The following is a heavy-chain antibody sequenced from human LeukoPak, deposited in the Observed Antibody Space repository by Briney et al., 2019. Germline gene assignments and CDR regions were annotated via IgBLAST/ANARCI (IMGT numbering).Heavy chain of an antibody. Sequence: ASVKVSCKSSGYTFTSYYMHRVRQAPGQGLEWMGIINPSGGSTSYAQKFQGRVTMTRDTATSTVYMELSSLRSEDTAVYYCARAPTADYGDFVYWGQGTLVTVSS. CDR1: GYTFTSYY. CDR2: INPSGGST. D-gene: IGHD4-17*01. CDR3: ARAPTADYGDFVY. V-gene: IGHV1-46*01. J-gene: IGHJ4*02.